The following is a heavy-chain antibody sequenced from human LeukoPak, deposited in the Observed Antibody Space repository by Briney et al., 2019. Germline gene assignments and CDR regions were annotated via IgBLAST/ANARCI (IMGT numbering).Heavy chain of an antibody. CDR1: GFTFSDYY. J-gene: IGHJ6*03. CDR3: ARISNPLPYYYYYYMDV. Sequence: PGGSLRLSCAASGFTFSDYYMSWIRQAPGKGLEWVSYISSSGSTIYYADSVKGRFTISRDNAKNSLYLQMNSLRAEDTAVYYCARISNPLPYYYYYYMDVWGKGTTVTVSS. V-gene: IGHV3-11*04. CDR2: ISSSGSTI. D-gene: IGHD4-11*01.